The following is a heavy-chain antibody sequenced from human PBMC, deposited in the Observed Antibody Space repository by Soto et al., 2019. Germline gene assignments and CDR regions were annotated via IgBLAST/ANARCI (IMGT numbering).Heavy chain of an antibody. CDR1: GFTFSTYG. Sequence: QVQLVESGGGVVQPGTSLRLSCAASGFTFSTYGIHWVRQAPGKGLEWVALISYDGGSKYYGDSMKGRFIISRDNSHNTVSLQMNSLRADDTAVYFCAKEQLAMTVVVADYFDSWGQGTLVTVSS. V-gene: IGHV3-30*18. J-gene: IGHJ4*02. D-gene: IGHD3-22*01. CDR3: AKEQLAMTVVVADYFDS. CDR2: ISYDGGSK.